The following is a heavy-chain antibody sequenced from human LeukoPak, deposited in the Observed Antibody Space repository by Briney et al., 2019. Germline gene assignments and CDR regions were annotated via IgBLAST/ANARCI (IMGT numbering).Heavy chain of an antibody. CDR1: GGSISSGGYY. CDR3: ARIVATAHGFDP. Sequence: KSSETLSLTCTVSGGSISSGGYYWSWIRQHPGKGLEWIGYIYYSGSTYYNPSLKSRVTISVDTSKNQFSLKLSSVTAADTAVYYCARIVATAHGFDPWGQGTLVTVSS. CDR2: IYYSGST. J-gene: IGHJ5*02. D-gene: IGHD5-12*01. V-gene: IGHV4-31*03.